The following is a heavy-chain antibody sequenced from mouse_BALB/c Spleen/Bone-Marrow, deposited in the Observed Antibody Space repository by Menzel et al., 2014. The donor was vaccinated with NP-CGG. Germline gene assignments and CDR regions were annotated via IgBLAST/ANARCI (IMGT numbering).Heavy chain of an antibody. V-gene: IGHV5-6-3*01. CDR2: INSNGGKT. Sequence: EVMLVESGGGLVQPGGSLKLSCAASGFTFSNYGMSWVRQTPDKRLDLVATINSNGGKTYSTDSVKGRFTISRDNAKNTLYLQMSSLKSEDTAMYYCARDDGFYGLDRWGQGTSVTVSS. D-gene: IGHD1-1*01. J-gene: IGHJ4*01. CDR3: ARDDGFYGLDR. CDR1: GFTFSNYG.